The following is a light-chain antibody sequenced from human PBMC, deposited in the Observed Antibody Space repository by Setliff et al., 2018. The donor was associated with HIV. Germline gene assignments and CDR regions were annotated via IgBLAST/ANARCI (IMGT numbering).Light chain of an antibody. CDR1: SSDIGGYNS. Sequence: QSVLPQPASVSGSPGQSITIPCTGTSSDIGGYNSVSWYQQHPDKAPKLMIYDVTKRPSGVSNRFSGSKSGNTASLTISGLQAEDEADYYCCSYADSNTFVFGTGTKVTVL. CDR2: DVT. V-gene: IGLV2-23*02. J-gene: IGLJ1*01. CDR3: CSYADSNTFV.